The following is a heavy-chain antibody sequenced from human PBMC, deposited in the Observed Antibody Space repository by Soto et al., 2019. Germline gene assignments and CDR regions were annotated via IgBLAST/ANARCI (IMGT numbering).Heavy chain of an antibody. D-gene: IGHD4-17*01. V-gene: IGHV4-31*03. CDR2: IYYSGST. CDR1: GGSISSGAYY. J-gene: IGHJ4*02. CDR3: ARQSPYGGNSVFYFDY. Sequence: SQTLSLTCTVSGGSISSGAYYWSWNRQHPGKGLQWIGYIYYSGSTYYNPSLKSRVTISVDTSKNQFSLRLNSVTAADTAVYYCARQSPYGGNSVFYFDYWGRGTLVTVSS.